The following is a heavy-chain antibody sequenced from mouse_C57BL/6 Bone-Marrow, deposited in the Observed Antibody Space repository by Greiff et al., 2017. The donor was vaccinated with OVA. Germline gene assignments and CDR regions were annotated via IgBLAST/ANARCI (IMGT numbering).Heavy chain of an antibody. CDR1: GYTFTSYW. V-gene: IGHV1-64*01. Sequence: QVHVQQPGAELVKPGASVKLSCKASGYTFTSYWMHWVKQRPGQGLEWIGMIHPNSGSTNYNEKFKSKATLTVDKSSNTAYMQLSSLTSEDTAVYYCARSPLYDDSPSCFDYWGQGTTVTVSA. CDR2: IHPNSGST. D-gene: IGHD2-3*01. CDR3: ARSPLYDDSPSCFDY. J-gene: IGHJ2*01.